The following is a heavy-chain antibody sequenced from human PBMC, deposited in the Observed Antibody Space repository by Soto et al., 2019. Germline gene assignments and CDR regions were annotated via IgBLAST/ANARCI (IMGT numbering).Heavy chain of an antibody. J-gene: IGHJ5*02. Sequence: PSETLSLTCTVSGGSISSGTYYWGWIRQPPGKGLEWIGSLYYTGRTYYSPSLKSRVTISVDTSKNHFSLNLTSVTAADTAVYYCARRLARGVIGWFDPWDQGTLVTVSS. V-gene: IGHV4-39*02. CDR2: LYYTGRT. CDR1: GGSISSGTYY. CDR3: ARRLARGVIGWFDP. D-gene: IGHD3-10*01.